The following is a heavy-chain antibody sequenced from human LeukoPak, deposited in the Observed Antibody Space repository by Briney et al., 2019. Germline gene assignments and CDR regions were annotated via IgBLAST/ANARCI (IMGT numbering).Heavy chain of an antibody. CDR3: ARGATYAYYFDY. CDR1: GFTFSTNW. Sequence: GGSLRLSCAASGFTFSTNWMHWVHQAPGKGLVWVSRINGDGSRTNYADSVEGRFTISRDNAKNTVYLQMNSLRAEDTAVYYCARGATYAYYFDYWGQGILVTVSS. J-gene: IGHJ4*02. V-gene: IGHV3-74*01. CDR2: INGDGSRT. D-gene: IGHD1-26*01.